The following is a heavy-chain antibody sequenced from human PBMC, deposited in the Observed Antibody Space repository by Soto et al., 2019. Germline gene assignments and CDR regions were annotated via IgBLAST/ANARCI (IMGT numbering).Heavy chain of an antibody. D-gene: IGHD1-26*01. Sequence: QVQLQESGPGLVKPSETLSLTCTVSGGSIRSYYWSWIRQPPGKGLEWIGSIYYSGSTNYKPSLKSRVPISVDTSKNQFSLKLTSVTAADTAVYYCARQGGWFDPWGQGTLVTVSS. CDR3: ARQGGWFDP. CDR2: IYYSGST. J-gene: IGHJ5*02. CDR1: GGSIRSYY. V-gene: IGHV4-59*08.